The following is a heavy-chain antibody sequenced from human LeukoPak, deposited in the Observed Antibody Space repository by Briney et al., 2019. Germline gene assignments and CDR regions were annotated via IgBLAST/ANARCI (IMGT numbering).Heavy chain of an antibody. V-gene: IGHV3-21*01. CDR2: ISSSSSYI. J-gene: IGHJ4*02. Sequence: GGSLRLSCAASGFTFSSYSMNWVRQAPGKGLEWVSSISSSSSYIYYADSVKGRFTISTDNAKNPLYLQMNSLRAEDTAVYYCARGGIAAAGTRYYFDYWGQGTLVTVSS. CDR1: GFTFSSYS. CDR3: ARGGIAAAGTRYYFDY. D-gene: IGHD6-13*01.